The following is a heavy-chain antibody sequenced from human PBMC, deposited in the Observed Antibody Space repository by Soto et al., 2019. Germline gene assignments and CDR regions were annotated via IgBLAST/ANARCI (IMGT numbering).Heavy chain of an antibody. J-gene: IGHJ6*03. CDR1: GGSFTSYS. CDR2: IIPIQGKA. CDR3: AKSLLFVDHGYMDV. D-gene: IGHD2-21*01. Sequence: QVQLVQSGAELKKPGSSVKGSCEASGGSFTSYSFTWVRQAPGQGLEWMGRIIPIQGKANYALKFQDRVTITADRSTMTVYLERRSLRPEDTAVYFCAKSLLFVDHGYMDVWGKGTTVTVSS. V-gene: IGHV1-69*02.